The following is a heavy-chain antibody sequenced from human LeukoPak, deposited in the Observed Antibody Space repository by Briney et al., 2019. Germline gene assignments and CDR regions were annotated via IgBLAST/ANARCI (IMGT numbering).Heavy chain of an antibody. CDR1: GFTFSNYW. V-gene: IGHV3-7*03. CDR2: IRQGEREK. CDR3: ARDVSDENGSASRIHLDS. Sequence: GGSLRLSCAASGFTFSNYWMTWVRQAPGKGLEWVANIRQGEREKNYVDSVKGRFTISRDNAKNSLILQMNRLRAEDTAVYYCARDVSDENGSASRIHLDSWGQGTLVSVSS. D-gene: IGHD6-6*01. J-gene: IGHJ4*02.